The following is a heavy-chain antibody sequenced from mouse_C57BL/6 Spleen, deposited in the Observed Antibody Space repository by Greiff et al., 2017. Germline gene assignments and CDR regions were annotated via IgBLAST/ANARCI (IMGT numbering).Heavy chain of an antibody. CDR1: GYAFSSSW. CDR2: IYPGDGDT. CDR3: ARQGGNYWYFDV. J-gene: IGHJ1*03. V-gene: IGHV1-82*01. D-gene: IGHD2-1*01. Sequence: VQLQQSGPELVKPGASVKISCKDSGYAFSSSWMNWVKQRPGKGLEWIGRIYPGDGDTNYTGKFKGKATLTADKSSSTAYMQLSSLTSEDSAVYFCARQGGNYWYFDVWGTGTTVTVSS.